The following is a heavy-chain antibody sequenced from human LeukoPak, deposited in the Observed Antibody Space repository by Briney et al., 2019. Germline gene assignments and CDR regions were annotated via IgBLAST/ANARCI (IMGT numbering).Heavy chain of an antibody. Sequence: PGGSLRLSCVASGFTFSNYAMHWVRQAPGKGLEWVAVIFYDGTISYYADSVKGRFSTSRDNSENTLYLQMNNLKTEDTAVYYCARRSRSIVRGKPRRNTDYYYYYYMDVWGKGTTVTISS. CDR1: GFTFSNYA. CDR2: IFYDGTIS. D-gene: IGHD3-10*01. V-gene: IGHV3-30*04. J-gene: IGHJ6*03. CDR3: ARRSRSIVRGKPRRNTDYYYYYYMDV.